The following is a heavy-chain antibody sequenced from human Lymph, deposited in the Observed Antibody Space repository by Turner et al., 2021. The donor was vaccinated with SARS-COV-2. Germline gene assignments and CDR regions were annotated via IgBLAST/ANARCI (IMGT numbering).Heavy chain of an antibody. D-gene: IGHD3-10*01. Sequence: QLQLQESGPGLVKPSETLSPTSPAPVGSISSSGYYWGWIRQPPGKGLEWIGTIYYSGSTYYNPSLKSRVTISVDTSKNQFSLKLSSVTAADTAVYSCARHAFGSGSYYPDDYWGQGTLVTVSS. J-gene: IGHJ4*02. CDR2: IYYSGST. CDR3: ARHAFGSGSYYPDDY. V-gene: IGHV4-39*01. CDR1: VGSISSSGYY.